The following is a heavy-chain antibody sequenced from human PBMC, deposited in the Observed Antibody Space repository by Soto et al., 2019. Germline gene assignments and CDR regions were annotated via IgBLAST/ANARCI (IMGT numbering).Heavy chain of an antibody. J-gene: IGHJ4*02. CDR1: GGSFSGYY. D-gene: IGHD3-10*01. CDR3: ARGLTMVRGVINKRIVYYFDY. CDR2: INHSGST. V-gene: IGHV4-34*01. Sequence: QVQLQQWGAGLLKPSETLSLTCAVYGGSFSGYYWSWIRQPPGKGLEWIGEINHSGSTNYNPSLKSXVTISVDTSKXXFXLTXSSVTAADTAVYYCARGLTMVRGVINKRIVYYFDYWGQGTLVTVSS.